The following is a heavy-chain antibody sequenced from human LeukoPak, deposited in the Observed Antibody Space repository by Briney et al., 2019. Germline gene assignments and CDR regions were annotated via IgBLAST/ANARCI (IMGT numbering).Heavy chain of an antibody. CDR3: ARHPKGGYSGYESDY. J-gene: IGHJ4*02. CDR2: IYPADSTA. CDR1: GYSFTTYW. Sequence: GESLKISCKASGYSFTTYWIGWVRQMPGKGLEWMGIIYPADSTAHYSPSFQGQVTISVDKSINTAYLQWSRLEASDTAMYYCARHPKGGYSGYESDYWGQGTLVTVSS. V-gene: IGHV5-51*01. D-gene: IGHD5-12*01.